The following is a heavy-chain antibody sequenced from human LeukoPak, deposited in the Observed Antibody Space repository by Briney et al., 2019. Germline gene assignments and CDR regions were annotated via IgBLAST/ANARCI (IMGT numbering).Heavy chain of an antibody. V-gene: IGHV3-7*03. CDR2: IKQDGSEK. CDR3: AKEGSSGWYVRDWFDP. D-gene: IGHD6-19*01. CDR1: GFTFSSYW. J-gene: IGHJ5*02. Sequence: PGGSLRLSCAASGFTFSSYWMSWVRQAPGKGLEWVANIKQDGSEKYYVDSVKGRFTISRDNSKNTLYLQMNNLRVEDTAVYYCAKEGSSGWYVRDWFDPWGEATLVTVSS.